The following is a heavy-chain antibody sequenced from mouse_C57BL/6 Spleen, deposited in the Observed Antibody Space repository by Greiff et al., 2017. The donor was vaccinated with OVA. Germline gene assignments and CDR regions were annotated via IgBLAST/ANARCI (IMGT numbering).Heavy chain of an antibody. CDR1: GYTFTSYW. Sequence: QVQLQQSGAELVKPGASVKLSCKASGYTFTSYWMHWVKQRPGRGLEWIGRIDPNSGGTKYNQKFKSKATLTVDKPSSTAYMQLSSLTSEDSAVYYCARGGFITTVVARYYAMDYWGQGTSVTVSS. V-gene: IGHV1-72*01. CDR2: IDPNSGGT. J-gene: IGHJ4*01. D-gene: IGHD1-1*01. CDR3: ARGGFITTVVARYYAMDY.